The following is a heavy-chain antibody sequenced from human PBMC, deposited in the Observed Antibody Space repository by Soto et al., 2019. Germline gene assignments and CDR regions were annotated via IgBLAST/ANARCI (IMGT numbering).Heavy chain of an antibody. CDR3: ARDSTYWDIAAAGTYYYYYGMDV. Sequence: QVQLVQSGAEVKKPRSSVKVSCKASGGTFSSYAISWVRQAPGQGLEWMGGIIPIFGTANYAQKFQGRVTITADESTSTAYMELSSLRSEDTAVYYCARDSTYWDIAAAGTYYYYYGMDVWGQGTTVTVSS. D-gene: IGHD6-13*01. CDR2: IIPIFGTA. CDR1: GGTFSSYA. V-gene: IGHV1-69*01. J-gene: IGHJ6*02.